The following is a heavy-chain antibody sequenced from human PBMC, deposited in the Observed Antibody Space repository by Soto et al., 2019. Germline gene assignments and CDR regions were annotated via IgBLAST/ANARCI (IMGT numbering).Heavy chain of an antibody. CDR3: ARDLGGPDY. D-gene: IGHD3-16*01. CDR2: LSSDGFGA. J-gene: IGHJ4*02. Sequence: SRRLSCAASGFSLSPYGMHWVRQSPGRGLDLVSRLSSDGFGAAYADSVKGRFFISRDIASNTLFLQMNSLRADYTAVYYCARDLGGPDYWGRGTSVTVSS. V-gene: IGHV3-74*03. CDR1: GFSLSPYG.